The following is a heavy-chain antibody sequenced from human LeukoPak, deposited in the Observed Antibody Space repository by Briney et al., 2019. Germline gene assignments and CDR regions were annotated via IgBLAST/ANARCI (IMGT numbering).Heavy chain of an antibody. CDR1: GGSVSSSSYY. J-gene: IGHJ4*02. Sequence: SQTLSLTRTVSGGSVSSSSYYSGWIRPPPGKGLEWIGSIYYSGSTYSTPSHKSRVTISVETSRSQFSLKLRSVTAADTAVYYSARQTNNWEWVYWGQGTLVTVSS. CDR3: ARQTNNWEWVY. V-gene: IGHV4-39*01. D-gene: IGHD1-20*01. CDR2: IYYSGST.